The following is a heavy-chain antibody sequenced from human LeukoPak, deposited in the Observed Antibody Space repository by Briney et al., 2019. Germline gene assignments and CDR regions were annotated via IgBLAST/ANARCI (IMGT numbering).Heavy chain of an antibody. D-gene: IGHD3-10*01. CDR1: YX. V-gene: IGHV4-34*01. Sequence: YXCSXIXQPXGKGLEWIGEINHSGSTNYNPSLKSRVTISVDTSKNQFSLKLSSVTAADTAVYYCARGGGARSIDYWGQGTLVTVSS. CDR3: ARGGGARSIDY. CDR2: INHSGST. J-gene: IGHJ4*02.